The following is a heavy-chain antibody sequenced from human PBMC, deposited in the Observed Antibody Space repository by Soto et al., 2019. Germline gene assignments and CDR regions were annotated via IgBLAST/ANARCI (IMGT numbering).Heavy chain of an antibody. CDR1: GGSISSGGYY. CDR2: IYYSGST. J-gene: IGHJ4*02. Sequence: SETLSLTCTVSGGSISSGGYYWSWIRQHPGKGLEWFGYIYYSGSTYYNPSLKSRVTISVDTSKNQFSLKLSSVTAADTAVYYCARYMTTVTTFDYWGQGTLVTVSS. D-gene: IGHD4-17*01. CDR3: ARYMTTVTTFDY. V-gene: IGHV4-31*03.